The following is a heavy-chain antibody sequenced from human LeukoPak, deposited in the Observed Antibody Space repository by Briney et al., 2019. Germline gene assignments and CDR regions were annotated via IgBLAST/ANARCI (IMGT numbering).Heavy chain of an antibody. CDR3: ARDHWDSSGYYDY. J-gene: IGHJ4*02. CDR2: INPSGGST. Sequence: ASVKVSCKASGYTFTNYGISWVRQAPGQGLEWMGIINPSGGSTSYAQKFQGRVTMTRDTSTSTVYMELSSLRSEDTAVYYCARDHWDSSGYYDYWGQGTLVTVSS. D-gene: IGHD3-22*01. CDR1: GYTFTNYG. V-gene: IGHV1-46*01.